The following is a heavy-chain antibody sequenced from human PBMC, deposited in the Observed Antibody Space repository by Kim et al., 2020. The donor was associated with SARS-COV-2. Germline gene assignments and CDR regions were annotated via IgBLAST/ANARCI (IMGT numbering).Heavy chain of an antibody. CDR3: AREAMVRGVIITYYYYYYGMDV. D-gene: IGHD3-10*01. CDR1: GFTFSSYA. CDR2: ISYDGSNK. J-gene: IGHJ6*02. Sequence: GGSLRLSCAASGFTFSSYAMHWVRQAPGKGLEWVAVISYDGSNKYYADSVKGRFTISRDNSKNTLYLQMNSLRAEDTAVYYCAREAMVRGVIITYYYYYYGMDVWGQGTTVTVSS. V-gene: IGHV3-30-3*01.